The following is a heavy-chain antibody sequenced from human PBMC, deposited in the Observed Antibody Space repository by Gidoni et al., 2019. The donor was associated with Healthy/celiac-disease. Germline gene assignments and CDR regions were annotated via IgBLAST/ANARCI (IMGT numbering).Heavy chain of an antibody. J-gene: IGHJ3*02. CDR1: GFSFSSYS. Sequence: EVQLLESGGGLVQPGGSLRLSCAAAGFSFSSYSMSWVRQAPGKGLEWVSAISGSGGSTYYADSVKGRFTISRDNSKNTLYLQMNSLRAEDTAVYYCAKIRWDSSGYDAFDIWGQGTMVTVSS. D-gene: IGHD3-22*01. CDR2: ISGSGGST. V-gene: IGHV3-23*01. CDR3: AKIRWDSSGYDAFDI.